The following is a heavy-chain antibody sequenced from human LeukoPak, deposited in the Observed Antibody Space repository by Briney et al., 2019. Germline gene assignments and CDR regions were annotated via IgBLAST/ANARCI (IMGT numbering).Heavy chain of an antibody. CDR2: IYTSGST. Sequence: PSETLSLTCTVSGGSISSYYWSWIRQPAGKGLEWIGRIYTSGSTNYNPSLKSRVTMSVDTSENQFSLKLSSVTAADTAVYCCARERGTYCGGDCYSWYFQHWGQGTLVTVSS. D-gene: IGHD2-21*02. J-gene: IGHJ1*01. V-gene: IGHV4-4*07. CDR1: GGSISSYY. CDR3: ARERGTYCGGDCYSWYFQH.